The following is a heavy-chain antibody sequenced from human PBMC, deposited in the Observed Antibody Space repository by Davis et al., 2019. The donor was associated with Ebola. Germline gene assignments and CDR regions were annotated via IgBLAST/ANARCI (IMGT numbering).Heavy chain of an antibody. CDR3: ARGPAVAGH. CDR2: INSDGSST. J-gene: IGHJ4*02. D-gene: IGHD6-19*01. CDR1: GFTFSSYW. V-gene: IGHV3-74*01. Sequence: GESLKISCAASGFTFSSYWMHWVRQAPGKGLVWVSRINSDGSSTSYADSVKGRFTISIDNAKNTLYLQMNSLRAEDTAVYYCARGPAVAGHWGQGTLVTVSS.